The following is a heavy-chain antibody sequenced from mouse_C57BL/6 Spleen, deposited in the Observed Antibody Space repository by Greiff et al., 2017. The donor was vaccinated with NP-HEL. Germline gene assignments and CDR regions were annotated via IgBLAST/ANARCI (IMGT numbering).Heavy chain of an antibody. V-gene: IGHV1-80*01. CDR2: IYPGDGDT. CDR3: AAGWDYDDSFYAMDY. J-gene: IGHJ4*01. Sequence: VQLQQSGAELVKPGASVKISCKASGYAFSSYWMNWVKQRPGKGLEWIGQIYPGDGDTNYNGKFKGKATLTADKSSSTAYMQLSSLTSEDSAVYFCAAGWDYDDSFYAMDYWGQGTSVTVSS. D-gene: IGHD2-4*01. CDR1: GYAFSSYW.